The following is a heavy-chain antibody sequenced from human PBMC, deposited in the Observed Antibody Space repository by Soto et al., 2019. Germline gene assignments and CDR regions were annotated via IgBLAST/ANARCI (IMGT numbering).Heavy chain of an antibody. V-gene: IGHV1-69*13. Sequence: SVTVSCKASGGTFSSYAIIWVRQAPGQGLGWMGGIIPIFGTANYAQKFQGRVTITADESTSTAYMELSSLRSEDTAVYYCARDHYYYYGMDVWGQGTTVTVSS. CDR1: GGTFSSYA. CDR3: ARDHYYYYGMDV. CDR2: IIPIFGTA. J-gene: IGHJ6*02.